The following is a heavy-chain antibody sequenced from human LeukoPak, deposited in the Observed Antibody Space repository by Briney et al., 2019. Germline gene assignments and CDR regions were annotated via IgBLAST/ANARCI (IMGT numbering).Heavy chain of an antibody. Sequence: SETLSLTCAVYGGSFSGYYWSWIRQPPGKGLEWIGEISHSGSTNYNPSLKSRVTISVDTSKDQFSLKLSSVTAADTAVYYCAREGYSSSSGSYYYYGMDVWGQGTTVTVSS. CDR1: GGSFSGYY. CDR3: AREGYSSSSGSYYYYGMDV. J-gene: IGHJ6*02. CDR2: ISHSGST. D-gene: IGHD6-13*01. V-gene: IGHV4-34*01.